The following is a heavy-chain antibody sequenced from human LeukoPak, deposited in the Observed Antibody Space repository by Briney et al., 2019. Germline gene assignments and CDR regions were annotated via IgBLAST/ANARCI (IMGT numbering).Heavy chain of an antibody. J-gene: IGHJ3*02. CDR2: INAGNGNT. D-gene: IGHD6-13*01. CDR1: GYTFTSYA. V-gene: IGHV1-3*01. Sequence: ASVKVSCKASGYTFTSYAMHWVRQAPGQRLEWMGWINAGNGNTKYSQNFQGRVTITRDTPASTAYMELSSLRSEDTAVYYCARQAWEEYSSSWDAFDIWGQGAMVTVSS. CDR3: ARQAWEEYSSSWDAFDI.